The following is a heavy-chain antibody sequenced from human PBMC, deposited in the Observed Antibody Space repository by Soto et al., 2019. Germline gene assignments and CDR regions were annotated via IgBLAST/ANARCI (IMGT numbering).Heavy chain of an antibody. D-gene: IGHD6-19*01. CDR1: GFAFSNSW. Sequence: GGSLRLSCAASGFAFSNSWMSWVRQAPGKGLEWVANMKEDGTEIWYMDSVKGRFTISRDNAKNTLYLQMNSLRVEDTAVYYCVRVKETSGWGAFDYWGQGTLVTVSS. CDR3: VRVKETSGWGAFDY. V-gene: IGHV3-7*01. J-gene: IGHJ4*02. CDR2: MKEDGTEI.